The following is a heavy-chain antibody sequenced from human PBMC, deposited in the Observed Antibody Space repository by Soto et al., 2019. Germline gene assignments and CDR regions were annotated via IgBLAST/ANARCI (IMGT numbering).Heavy chain of an antibody. CDR3: ANDNGLGIIPVSYCFGS. V-gene: IGHV3-9*01. J-gene: IGHJ4*02. D-gene: IGHD2-2*01. CDR1: GFSCDDYA. CDR2: IRWNSGSV. Sequence: EVQLVESGGGLVQPGRSLRLSCAASGFSCDDYAIHWVRQRPGKGLEWVSGIRWNSGSVAFADSVKGRVTISRDNARNCLFLQMNSLRAEATALYYCANDNGLGIIPVSYCFGSWGQGTRVTVSA.